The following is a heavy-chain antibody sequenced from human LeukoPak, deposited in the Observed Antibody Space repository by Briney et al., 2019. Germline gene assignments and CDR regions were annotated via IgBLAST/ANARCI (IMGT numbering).Heavy chain of an antibody. CDR3: ARVSGSSYYYLDY. CDR1: GFTFSDYY. J-gene: IGHJ4*02. D-gene: IGHD1-26*01. CDR2: ISSSGSTI. V-gene: IGHV3-11*04. Sequence: PGGSLRLSCAASGFTFSDYYMSWIRQAPGKGLEWVSYISSSGSTIYYADSVKGRFTISRDNSKNTLYLQMVSLRAEDMAVYYCARVSGSSYYYLDYWGQGNLVTVSS.